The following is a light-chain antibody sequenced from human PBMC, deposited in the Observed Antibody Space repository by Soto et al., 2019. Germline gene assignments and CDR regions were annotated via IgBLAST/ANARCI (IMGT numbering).Light chain of an antibody. J-gene: IGKJ3*01. CDR2: EAS. CDR3: QQYNNLRT. CDR1: QDISTY. V-gene: IGKV1-33*01. Sequence: DIHLTQSPSSLSASVGDRVTITCGASQDISTYLNWYQQKPGKAPKILIYEASKLSTGLPSRFSGSGSETHFNFSISSLQPEYVGTYYCQQYNNLRTFGPGTKVHFK.